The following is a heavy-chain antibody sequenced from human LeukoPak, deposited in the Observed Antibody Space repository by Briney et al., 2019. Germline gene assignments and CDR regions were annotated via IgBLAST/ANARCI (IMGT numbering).Heavy chain of an antibody. CDR1: GYTFTSYY. D-gene: IGHD1-26*01. V-gene: IGHV1-46*01. J-gene: IGHJ4*02. Sequence: GASVKVSCKASGYTFTSYYMHWVRQAPGQGLEWMGIINPSGGSTSYAQKFQGRVTMTRDMSTSTVYMELSSLTSEDTAVYYCARGHSGTYFWLGGKFDYWGQGTLVTVSS. CDR3: ARGHSGTYFWLGGKFDY. CDR2: INPSGGST.